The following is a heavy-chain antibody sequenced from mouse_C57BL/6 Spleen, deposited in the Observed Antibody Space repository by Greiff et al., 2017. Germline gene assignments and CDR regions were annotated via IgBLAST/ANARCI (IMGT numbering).Heavy chain of an antibody. J-gene: IGHJ1*03. D-gene: IGHD1-1*01. CDR2: INPNNGGT. V-gene: IGHV1-26*01. CDR3: ARLDYYGSPYWYFDV. CDR1: GYTFTDYY. Sequence: VQLQQSGPELVKPGASVKISCKASGYTFTDYYMNWVKQSHGKSLEWIGDINPNNGGTSYNQKFKGKATLTVDKSSSTAYMELRSLTSEDSAVYYCARLDYYGSPYWYFDVWGTGTTVTVSS.